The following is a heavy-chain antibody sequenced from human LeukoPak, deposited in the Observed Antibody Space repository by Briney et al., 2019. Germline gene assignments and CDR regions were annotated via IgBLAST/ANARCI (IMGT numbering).Heavy chain of an antibody. J-gene: IGHJ4*02. CDR2: IYYSGST. CDR1: GGSISSGDYY. D-gene: IGHD3-3*01. CDR3: ASVKPGRTKFWSGHFDY. V-gene: IGHV4-30-4*08. Sequence: SETLSLTCTVSGGSISSGDYYWSWIRQPPGKGLEWIGYIYYSGSTYYNPSLKSRVTISVDTSKNQFSLKLSSVTAADTAVYYCASVKPGRTKFWSGHFDYWGQGTLVTVSS.